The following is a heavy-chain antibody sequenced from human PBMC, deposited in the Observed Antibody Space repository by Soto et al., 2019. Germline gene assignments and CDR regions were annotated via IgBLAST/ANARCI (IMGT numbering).Heavy chain of an antibody. Sequence: EVQLVESGGGLVQPGGSLKLSCAASGFSFSDYAMHWVRQASGKGLEWVGRIRSKANSYATEYAASVNGRFTISRDDSKNTAYLQMNSLKTEDTAVYYCTWSSGWSDTGYFDYWGQGTLVTVSS. CDR1: GFSFSDYA. V-gene: IGHV3-73*02. CDR2: IRSKANSYAT. CDR3: TWSSGWSDTGYFDY. D-gene: IGHD6-19*01. J-gene: IGHJ4*02.